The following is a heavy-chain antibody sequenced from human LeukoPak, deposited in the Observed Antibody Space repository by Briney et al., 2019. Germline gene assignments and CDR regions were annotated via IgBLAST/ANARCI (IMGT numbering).Heavy chain of an antibody. CDR1: GFTFSSYG. Sequence: GRSLRLSCAASGFTFSSYGMHWVRQAPGKGLEWVAVIWYDGSNKYYADSVKGRFTISRDNSKNTLYLQMNSLRAEDTAVYYCARDCGGGSCDAFDIWGRGTMVTVSS. V-gene: IGHV3-33*01. J-gene: IGHJ3*02. CDR2: IWYDGSNK. D-gene: IGHD2-15*01. CDR3: ARDCGGGSCDAFDI.